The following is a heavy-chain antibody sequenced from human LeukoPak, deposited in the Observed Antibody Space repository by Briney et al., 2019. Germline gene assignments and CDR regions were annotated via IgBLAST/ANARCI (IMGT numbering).Heavy chain of an antibody. CDR3: TGPAALDY. CDR2: IRSKAYGGTT. V-gene: IGHV3-49*04. D-gene: IGHD2-15*01. CDR1: GFTFGDYA. J-gene: IGHJ4*02. Sequence: GGSLRLSCAASGFTFGDYAMSWVRQAPGKGLEWVGFIRSKAYGGTTEYAASVKGRFTISRDDSKSIAYLQMNSLKTEDTAVYYCTGPAALDYWGQGTLVTASS.